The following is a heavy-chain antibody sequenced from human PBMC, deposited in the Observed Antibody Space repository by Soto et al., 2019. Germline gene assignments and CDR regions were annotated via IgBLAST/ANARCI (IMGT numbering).Heavy chain of an antibody. J-gene: IGHJ6*02. CDR2: ISYDGSNK. Sequence: PGGSLRLSCAASGFTFSSYAMHWVRQAPGKGLEWVAVISYDGSNKYYADSVKGRFTISRDNSKNTLYLQMNSLRAEDTAVYYCAREEYCTNGVCYLGGMGVWGQGTTVTVSS. V-gene: IGHV3-30-3*01. CDR1: GFTFSSYA. CDR3: AREEYCTNGVCYLGGMGV. D-gene: IGHD2-8*01.